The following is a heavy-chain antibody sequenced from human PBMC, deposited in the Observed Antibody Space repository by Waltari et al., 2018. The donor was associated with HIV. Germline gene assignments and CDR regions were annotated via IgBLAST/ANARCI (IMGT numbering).Heavy chain of an antibody. CDR1: GYNFISYG. J-gene: IGHJ4*02. V-gene: IGHV1-3*01. CDR2: VNPDNGNT. CDR3: VRGPTCSGGTCYSFFDY. Sequence: QVQLVQSGAEVKKPGASVTISCKASGYNFISYGIHWVRQAPGQRLEWMAWVNPDNGNTKYSRILQGRVTVTRDTFTNTAYMALSSLRSGETAIYYCVRGPTCSGGTCYSFFDYWGQGTVVSVSS. D-gene: IGHD2-15*01.